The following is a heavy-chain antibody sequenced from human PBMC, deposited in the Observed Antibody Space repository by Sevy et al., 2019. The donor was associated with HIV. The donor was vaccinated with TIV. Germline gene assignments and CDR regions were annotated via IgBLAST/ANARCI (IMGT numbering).Heavy chain of an antibody. CDR2: ISGSGGST. CDR3: AKDPLYSSSSNY. J-gene: IGHJ4*02. D-gene: IGHD6-6*01. CDR1: GFTFSSYA. Sequence: GGSLRLSCAASGFTFSSYAMSWVRQAPGKGLEWVSAISGSGGSTYYADSVKGRFTISRDNSKKTLYLQMNSLRAEDTAVYYCAKDPLYSSSSNYWGQGTLVTVSS. V-gene: IGHV3-23*01.